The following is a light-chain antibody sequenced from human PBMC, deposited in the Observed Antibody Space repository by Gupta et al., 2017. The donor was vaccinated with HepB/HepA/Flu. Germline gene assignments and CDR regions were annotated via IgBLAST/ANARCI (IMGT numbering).Light chain of an antibody. CDR2: LGS. J-gene: IGKJ4*01. CDR1: QSLLYSIGYNY. Sequence: DIVMTQSPLSLHVPPGEPASISCRSSQSLLYSIGYNYLDLYLQKPGQSPQLLIYLGSNLAYGVPDRFSGSGSGTDFTLKISRVEADDVGVYYCIQALQTPLTFGGGTKVESK. V-gene: IGKV2-28*01. CDR3: IQALQTPLT.